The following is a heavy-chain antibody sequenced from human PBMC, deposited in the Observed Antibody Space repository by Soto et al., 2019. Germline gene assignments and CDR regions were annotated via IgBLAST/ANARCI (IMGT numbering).Heavy chain of an antibody. Sequence: VQRGESGGGVAQPGRSLRLSCAASGFTVSDYDMHWVRQAPGKGLEWVAVVSHDGRNTHYADSVKGRFTISRDSSKNTVSLEMTSLRAEDTAVYYCATGGRQWLVTSDFNYWGQGALVTVSS. V-gene: IGHV3-30*03. CDR3: ATGGRQWLVTSDFNY. J-gene: IGHJ4*02. CDR1: GFTVSDYD. CDR2: VSHDGRNT. D-gene: IGHD6-19*01.